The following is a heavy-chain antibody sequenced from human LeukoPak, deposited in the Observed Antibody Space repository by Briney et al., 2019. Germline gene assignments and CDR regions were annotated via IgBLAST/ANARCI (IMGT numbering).Heavy chain of an antibody. D-gene: IGHD3-3*01. V-gene: IGHV4-39*02. J-gene: IGHJ6*03. CDR3: AREGEGGGYEFWSGYYTGADYMDV. CDR2: IYYSGST. CDR1: GGSIGSTNYY. Sequence: KPSETLSLTCTVSGGSIGSTNYYWGWIRQPPGKGLEWIANIYYSGSTDYNPSLKSRVTISVDTSKNQFSLKLSSVTAADTAVYYCAREGEGGGYEFWSGYYTGADYMDVWGKGTTVTVSS.